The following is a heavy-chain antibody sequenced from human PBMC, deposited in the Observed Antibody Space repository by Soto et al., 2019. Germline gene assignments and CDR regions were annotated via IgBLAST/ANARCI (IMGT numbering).Heavy chain of an antibody. V-gene: IGHV5-51*01. Sequence: GESLKISCKGSGYSFTSYWIGWVRQMPGKGLEWMGIIYPGDSDTRYSPSFQGQVTISADKSISTAYLPWSSLKASDTAMYYCARPREAGKYYYGVDVWGQGTTVTASS. D-gene: IGHD6-19*01. J-gene: IGHJ6*02. CDR2: IYPGDSDT. CDR3: ARPREAGKYYYGVDV. CDR1: GYSFTSYW.